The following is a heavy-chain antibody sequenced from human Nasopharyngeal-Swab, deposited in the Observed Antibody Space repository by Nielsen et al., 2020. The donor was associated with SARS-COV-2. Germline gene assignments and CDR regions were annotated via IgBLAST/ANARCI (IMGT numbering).Heavy chain of an antibody. CDR3: ARRITIFGVVIIREYGMDV. CDR1: GGSISSSNW. V-gene: IGHV4-4*02. CDR2: IYHSGST. D-gene: IGHD3-3*01. Sequence: SETLSLTCAVSGGSISSSNWWSWVRQPPGGGLGWIGEIYHSGSTNYNTSLKSRATISVNKSKNQFPLKLSYVTAADTAVYYCARRITIFGVVIIREYGMDVWGQGTTVTVSS. J-gene: IGHJ6*02.